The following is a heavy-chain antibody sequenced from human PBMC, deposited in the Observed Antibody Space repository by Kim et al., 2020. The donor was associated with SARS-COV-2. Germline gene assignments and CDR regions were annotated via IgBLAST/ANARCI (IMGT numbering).Heavy chain of an antibody. V-gene: IGHV4-34*01. CDR2: INHSGST. D-gene: IGHD3-3*01. CDR3: AREIDDFWSGYYPKDDYYYYMDV. CDR1: GGSFSGYY. Sequence: SETLSLTCAVYGGSFSGYYWSWIRQPPGKGLEWIGEINHSGSTNYNPSLKSRVTISVDTSKNQFSLKLSSVTAADTAVYYCAREIDDFWSGYYPKDDYYYYMDVWGKGTTVTVSS. J-gene: IGHJ6*03.